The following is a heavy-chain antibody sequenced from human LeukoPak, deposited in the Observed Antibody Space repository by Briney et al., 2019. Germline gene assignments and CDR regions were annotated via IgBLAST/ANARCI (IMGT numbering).Heavy chain of an antibody. J-gene: IGHJ4*02. V-gene: IGHV3-33*06. CDR3: AKDRDWNYGAGLGY. D-gene: IGHD1-7*01. CDR2: IWYDGSNK. CDR1: GFTFSSYG. Sequence: AGGSLRLSCAASGFTFSSYGMHWVRQAPGKGLEWVAVIWYDGSNKYYADSVKGRFTISRDNSKNTLYLQMNSLRAEDTAVYYCAKDRDWNYGAGLGYWGQGTLVTVSS.